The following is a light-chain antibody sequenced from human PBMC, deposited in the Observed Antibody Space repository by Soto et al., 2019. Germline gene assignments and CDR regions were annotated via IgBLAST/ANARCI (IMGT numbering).Light chain of an antibody. Sequence: QSVLTQPPSASGSPGQSVTISCTGTSSDVGGYNYVSWYQQHPGKAPKLMIYEVSKWPSGVPDRFSGSKSGNTASLTVSGLQAEDEADYYCSSYAGSNIGVFGGGTKLPS. J-gene: IGLJ2*01. CDR1: SSDVGGYNY. CDR3: SSYAGSNIGV. CDR2: EVS. V-gene: IGLV2-8*01.